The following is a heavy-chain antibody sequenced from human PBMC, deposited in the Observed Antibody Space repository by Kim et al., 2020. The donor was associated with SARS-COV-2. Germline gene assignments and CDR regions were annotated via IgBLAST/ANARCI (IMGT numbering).Heavy chain of an antibody. CDR3: ARSSGFDY. CDR2: GGST. J-gene: IGHJ4*02. D-gene: IGHD3-22*01. V-gene: IGHV3-66*01. Sequence: GGSTDSADAIKGRFTISRDNSKSTLYLQMNSLRAEDTAVYYCARSSGFDYWGQGTLVTVSS.